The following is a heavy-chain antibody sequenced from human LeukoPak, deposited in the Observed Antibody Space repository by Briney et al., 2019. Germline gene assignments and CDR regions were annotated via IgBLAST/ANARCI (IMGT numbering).Heavy chain of an antibody. CDR2: IYTSGST. CDR3: ARDRTTTYYDILTGHKTSTYYYYGMDV. Sequence: SETLSRTCTVSGGSISSYYWSWIRQPAGKGLEWIGRIYTSGSTNYNPSLKSRVTMSVDTSKNQFSLKLSSVTAADTAVYYCARDRTTTYYDILTGHKTSTYYYYGMDVWGQGTTVTVSS. D-gene: IGHD3-9*01. J-gene: IGHJ6*02. V-gene: IGHV4-4*07. CDR1: GGSISSYY.